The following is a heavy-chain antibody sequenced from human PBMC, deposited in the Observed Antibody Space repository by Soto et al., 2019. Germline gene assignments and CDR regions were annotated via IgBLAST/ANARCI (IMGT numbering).Heavy chain of an antibody. CDR3: ARHFYGNWYFDL. Sequence: SSETLSLTCTVSGGAISSSSYYWGWIRQPPGKGLEWMGSIYHSGSTYSNPSLKSRVTISVDTSKSQFFLKLSSVTAVDTAVYYCARHFYGNWYFDLWGRGTLVTVSS. V-gene: IGHV4-39*01. CDR1: GGAISSSSYY. J-gene: IGHJ2*01. CDR2: IYHSGST. D-gene: IGHD4-17*01.